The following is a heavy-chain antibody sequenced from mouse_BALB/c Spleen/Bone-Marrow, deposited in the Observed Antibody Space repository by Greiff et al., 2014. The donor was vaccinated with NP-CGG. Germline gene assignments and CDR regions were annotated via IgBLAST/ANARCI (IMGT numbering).Heavy chain of an antibody. CDR2: ISSGGSYT. J-gene: IGHJ1*01. V-gene: IGHV5-6*02. CDR1: GFTFSSYG. CDR3: ARRGYGNSYWYFDV. Sequence: EVKLMESGGDLVKPGGSLKLSCAASGFTFSSYGMSWVRQTPDKRLEWVATISSGGSYTYYPDSVKGRFTISRDNAKNTLYLQRSSLKSEDTAMYYCARRGYGNSYWYFDVWGAGTTVTVSS. D-gene: IGHD2-10*02.